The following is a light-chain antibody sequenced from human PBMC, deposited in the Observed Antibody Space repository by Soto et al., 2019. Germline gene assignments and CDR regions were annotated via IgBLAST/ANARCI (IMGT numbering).Light chain of an antibody. CDR1: SGHRGYI. V-gene: IGLV4-60*03. Sequence: QAVVTQSSSASASLGSSVNLTCTLTSGHRGYIIDCHQQQPGKAPRYLMKLEGSGSYNKGSGVPDRFSGSSSGADRYLTMSNLQSEDEADYYCETWDSNIRVFGGGTKVTVL. CDR2: LEGSGSY. CDR3: ETWDSNIRV. J-gene: IGLJ2*01.